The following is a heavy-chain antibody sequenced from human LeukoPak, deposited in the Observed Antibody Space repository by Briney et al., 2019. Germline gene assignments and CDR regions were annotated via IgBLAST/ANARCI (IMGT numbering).Heavy chain of an antibody. J-gene: IGHJ6*03. CDR2: IKQDGSEK. D-gene: IGHD3-9*01. Sequence: PGGSLRLSCAASGFTFSSYWMSWVRQAPGKGLEWVANIKQDGSEKYYVDSVKGRFTISRDNAKNSLYLQMNSLRAEDTAVYYCARHYALRYFDWKYYYYYYYMDVWGKGTTVTVSS. CDR3: ARHYALRYFDWKYYYYYYYMDV. CDR1: GFTFSSYW. V-gene: IGHV3-7*01.